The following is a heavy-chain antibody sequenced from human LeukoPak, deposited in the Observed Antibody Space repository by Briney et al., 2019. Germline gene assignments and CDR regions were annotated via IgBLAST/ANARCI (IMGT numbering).Heavy chain of an antibody. CDR1: GYTFTGYY. D-gene: IGHD4-17*01. CDR2: INPNSGGT. J-gene: IGHJ4*02. CDR3: ARDLMTTVTSSPH. Sequence: ASVKVSCKASGYTFTGYYMHWVRQAPGQGLEWMGWINPNSGGTNYAQKFQGRVTMTRDTSISTAYMELSRLRSDDTAVYYCARDLMTTVTSSPHWGQGTLVTVFS. V-gene: IGHV1-2*02.